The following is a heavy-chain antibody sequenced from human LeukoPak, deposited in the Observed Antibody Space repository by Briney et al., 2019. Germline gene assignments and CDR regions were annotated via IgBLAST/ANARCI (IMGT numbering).Heavy chain of an antibody. CDR3: IRGLGSSAK. Sequence: GGSLRLSCAASGFIFGDYAMTWVRQAPGKGLGWVGFIRGKAHGGTTEYAASVKGRFTVSRDDSKSIAYLQMNSLKTEDTAVYYCIRGLGSSAKWGQGTLVTVSS. J-gene: IGHJ4*02. V-gene: IGHV3-49*04. D-gene: IGHD6-6*01. CDR2: IRGKAHGGTT. CDR1: GFIFGDYA.